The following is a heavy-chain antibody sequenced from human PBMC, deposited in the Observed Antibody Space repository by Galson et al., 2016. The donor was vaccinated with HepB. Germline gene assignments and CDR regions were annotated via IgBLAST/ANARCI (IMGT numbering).Heavy chain of an antibody. Sequence: SLRLSCAASGFTFDDYAMSWVRQAPGKGLEWVSDINRNGGSTGYADSVKGRFSISRDNTKNSLYLQMNSLRVEDTALYYCARDPYDIETFDVWGQGTMVTVSS. D-gene: IGHD3-9*01. CDR2: INRNGGST. CDR3: ARDPYDIETFDV. J-gene: IGHJ3*01. CDR1: GFTFDDYA. V-gene: IGHV3-20*04.